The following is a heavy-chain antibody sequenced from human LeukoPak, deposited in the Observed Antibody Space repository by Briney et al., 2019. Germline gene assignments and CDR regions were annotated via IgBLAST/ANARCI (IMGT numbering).Heavy chain of an antibody. CDR3: ATHCSSVSCSLATFDI. J-gene: IGHJ3*02. V-gene: IGHV3-7*01. Sequence: GGSLRLSCAASGFTFSTYWMNWFRQTPGKGLEWVAKIKADGGEKDHVASVKGRFTISRDNAKNSLYLQMNSLRAEDTAVYYCATHCSSVSCSLATFDIWGQGTMVTVSS. CDR1: GFTFSTYW. D-gene: IGHD2-2*01. CDR2: IKADGGEK.